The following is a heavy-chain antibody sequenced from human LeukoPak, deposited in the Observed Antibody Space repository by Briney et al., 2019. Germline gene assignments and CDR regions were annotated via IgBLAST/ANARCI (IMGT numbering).Heavy chain of an antibody. V-gene: IGHV4-39*07. CDR1: GGSISSSSYY. Sequence: SETLSLTCTVSGGSISSSSYYWGWIRQPPGKGLEWIGSIYYSGSTYYNPSLKSRVTISADTSKNQFSLKLSSVTAADTAVYYCARVIVVVPAARGYYFDYWGQGTLVTVSS. J-gene: IGHJ4*02. CDR2: IYYSGST. D-gene: IGHD2-2*01. CDR3: ARVIVVVPAARGYYFDY.